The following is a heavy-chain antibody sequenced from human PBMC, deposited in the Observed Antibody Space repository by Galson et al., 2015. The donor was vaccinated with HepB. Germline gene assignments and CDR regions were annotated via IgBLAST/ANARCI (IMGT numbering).Heavy chain of an antibody. Sequence: SVKVSCKASGYTFTSYAMHWVRQAPGQRLEWMGWINAGNGNTKYSQKFQGRVTITRDTSASTAYMELSSLRSEDTAVYYCARDLGFEPNWFDPWGQGTLVTVSS. J-gene: IGHJ5*02. CDR1: GYTFTSYA. CDR2: INAGNGNT. CDR3: ARDLGFEPNWFDP. D-gene: IGHD1-14*01. V-gene: IGHV1-3*01.